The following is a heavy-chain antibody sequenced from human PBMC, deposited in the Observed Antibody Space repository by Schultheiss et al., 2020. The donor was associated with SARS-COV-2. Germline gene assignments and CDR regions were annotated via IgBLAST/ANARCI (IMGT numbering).Heavy chain of an antibody. CDR3: ARVHTKSVRRITIFGVAVVGSGLDV. J-gene: IGHJ6*02. Sequence: ASVKVSCKASGYTFTSYGISWVRQAPGQGLEWMGWISAYNGNTNYAQKLQGRVTMTTDTSTSTAYMELSSLRSEDTAVYYCARVHTKSVRRITIFGVAVVGSGLDVWGQGTTVTVSS. D-gene: IGHD3-3*01. V-gene: IGHV1-18*01. CDR1: GYTFTSYG. CDR2: ISAYNGNT.